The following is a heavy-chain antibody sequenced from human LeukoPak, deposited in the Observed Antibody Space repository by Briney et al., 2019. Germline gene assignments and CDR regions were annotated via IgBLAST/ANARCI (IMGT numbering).Heavy chain of an antibody. CDR2: ISGSGGST. J-gene: IGHJ4*02. D-gene: IGHD2-21*01. CDR3: ASTPTCGG. V-gene: IGHV3-23*01. Sequence: PWGSLRLSCSASGFTFSSYAMSWVRQAPGKGLEWVSAISGSGGSTYYADSVKGRFTISRDNAKNSMFLQMNSLRAEDTAVYYCASTPTCGGWGQGTLVTVSS. CDR1: GFTFSSYA.